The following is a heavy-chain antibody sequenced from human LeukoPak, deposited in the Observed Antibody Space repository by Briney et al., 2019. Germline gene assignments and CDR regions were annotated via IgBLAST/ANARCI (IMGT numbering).Heavy chain of an antibody. CDR2: INHSRST. CDR1: GGSFRGYY. CDR3: ARAQQKRWRELPRHAFDI. V-gene: IGHV4-34*01. D-gene: IGHD1-26*01. Sequence: SSETLSLTCAVYGGSFRGYYWSWIRQPPGKGLEGIGEINHSRSTNYNPSLKSRVTISVDTSKNQFSLKLSSVTAADTAVYYCARAQQKRWRELPRHAFDIWGQGTMVTVSS. J-gene: IGHJ3*02.